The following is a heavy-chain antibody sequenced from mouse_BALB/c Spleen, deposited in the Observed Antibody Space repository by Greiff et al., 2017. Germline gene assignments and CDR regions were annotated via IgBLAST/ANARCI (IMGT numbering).Heavy chain of an antibody. D-gene: IGHD2-4*01. CDR2: ISYSGST. CDR3: ARSYDYDPFAY. J-gene: IGHJ3*01. CDR1: GYSITSDYA. Sequence: EVQLQQSGPGLVKPSQSLSLTCTVTGYSITSDYAWNWIRQFPGNKLEWMGYISYSGSTSYNPSLKSRISITRDTSKNQFFLQLNSVTTEDTATYYCARSYDYDPFAYWGQGTLVTVSA. V-gene: IGHV3-2*02.